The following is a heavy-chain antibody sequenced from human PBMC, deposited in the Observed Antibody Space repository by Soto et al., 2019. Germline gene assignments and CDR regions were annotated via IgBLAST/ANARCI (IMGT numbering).Heavy chain of an antibody. CDR1: VFTFVDYA. CDR3: TRGVHPPDY. Sequence: PGGSLRLSCTASVFTFVDYAMSWFRQAPGNVLEWVGFIRSKAYGGTTEYAASVKGRFTISRDDSKSIAYLQMNSLKTEDTAVYYCTRGVHPPDYWGQGTLVTVSS. V-gene: IGHV3-49*03. CDR2: IRSKAYGGTT. J-gene: IGHJ4*02.